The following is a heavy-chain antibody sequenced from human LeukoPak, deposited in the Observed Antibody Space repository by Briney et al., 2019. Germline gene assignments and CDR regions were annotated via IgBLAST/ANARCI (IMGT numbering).Heavy chain of an antibody. D-gene: IGHD6-6*01. CDR1: GGTFSSYA. CDR3: ARGSSSEGWFDP. Sequence: SVKVSCKASGGTFSSYAISWVRQAPGQGLQWMGRIIPFLGVANYAQKFQGRVTFTADKSMSTAYMEFSSLRSEDTAVYYCARGSSSEGWFDPWGQGTLVTVSS. CDR2: IIPFLGVA. V-gene: IGHV1-69*04. J-gene: IGHJ5*02.